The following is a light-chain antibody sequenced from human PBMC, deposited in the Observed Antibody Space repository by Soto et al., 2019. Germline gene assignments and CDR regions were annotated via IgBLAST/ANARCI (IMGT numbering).Light chain of an antibody. CDR1: QSVSSSS. V-gene: IGKV3-20*01. J-gene: IGKJ1*01. CDR3: QQYGGSPRT. CDR2: GAS. Sequence: EIVLTQSPGTLSLSPGERATLSCRASQSVSSSSLGWYQQKPGQAPRLLIYGASSRASGIPDKFSGSGSGTDFTLTITRLEPEDFAVYYCQQYGGSPRTFGQGTKVDIK.